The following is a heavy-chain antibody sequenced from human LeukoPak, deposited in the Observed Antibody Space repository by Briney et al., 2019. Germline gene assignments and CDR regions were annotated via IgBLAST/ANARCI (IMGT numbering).Heavy chain of an antibody. Sequence: GGSLRLSCSASGFTFSGYVMSWVRQAPGKGLEWVSAITGSGGGTYYADAVKGRFTISRDNSKSTLYLQMNSLRAEDTAVYYCAKLSAGTTGYWGQGTLVTVSS. CDR3: AKLSAGTTGY. CDR1: GFTFSGYV. D-gene: IGHD1-1*01. CDR2: ITGSGGGT. V-gene: IGHV3-23*01. J-gene: IGHJ4*02.